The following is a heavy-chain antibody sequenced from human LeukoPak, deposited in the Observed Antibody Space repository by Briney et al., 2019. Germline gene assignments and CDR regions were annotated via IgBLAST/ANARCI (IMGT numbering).Heavy chain of an antibody. D-gene: IGHD2-8*01. CDR3: ARCQEWDAFDI. CDR1: GFTFSSYW. V-gene: IGHV3-7*01. CDR2: IKQDGSEK. J-gene: IGHJ3*02. Sequence: PGGSLRLSCAASGFTFSSYWMNWVRQAPGRGLEWVANIKQDGSEKYYVDSVKGRFTISRDNAKNSLYLQMNSLRAEDTAVYYCARCQEWDAFDIWGQGTMVTVSS.